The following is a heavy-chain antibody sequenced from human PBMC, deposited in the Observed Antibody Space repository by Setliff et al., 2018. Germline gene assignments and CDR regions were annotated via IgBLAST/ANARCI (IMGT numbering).Heavy chain of an antibody. D-gene: IGHD3-10*01. J-gene: IGHJ6*03. Sequence: SETLSLTCTVSGGSINNYHWNWIRQPPGKGLEWVGYMYNSGNTNYNPSLRRRVAISVDKSKNQFSLKLSSVTAADTAVYYCARALLWFGEGMDVWGKGTTVTVSS. CDR2: MYNSGNT. CDR1: GGSINNYH. V-gene: IGHV4-59*01. CDR3: ARALLWFGEGMDV.